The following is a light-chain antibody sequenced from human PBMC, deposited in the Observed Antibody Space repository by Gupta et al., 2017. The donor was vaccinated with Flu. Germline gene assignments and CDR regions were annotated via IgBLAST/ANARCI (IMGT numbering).Light chain of an antibody. CDR1: QGLLHSNGYNY. J-gene: IGKJ1*01. CDR2: LGS. CDR3: MQALQIRT. V-gene: IGKV2-28*01. Sequence: SVTPGEPASISCRSSQGLLHSNGYNYLDWYLQKPGQSPQLLIYLGSKRAHGVPDRFSGSGSGTGFTLKSSRGEAEDVGVYYCMQALQIRTFGQGTKVEIK.